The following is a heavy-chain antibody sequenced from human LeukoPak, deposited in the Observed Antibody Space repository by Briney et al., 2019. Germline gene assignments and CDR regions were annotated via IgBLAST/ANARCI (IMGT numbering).Heavy chain of an antibody. CDR2: FYFSRST. V-gene: IGHV4-59*02. D-gene: IGHD2-2*01. CDR3: ARVPCSRSDYCYAHDY. Sequence: SETLSLTCTVSGGSVTSYYWSWIRQPPEKGLEWIGYFYFSRSTNYNPSLKSRVAISVDTSRNQFSLKLNSVTAADTAVYYCARVPCSRSDYCYAHDYWGQGTLVTVSS. J-gene: IGHJ4*02. CDR1: GGSVTSYY.